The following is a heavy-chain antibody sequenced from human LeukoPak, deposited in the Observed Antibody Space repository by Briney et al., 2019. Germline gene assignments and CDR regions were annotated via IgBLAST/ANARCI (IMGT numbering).Heavy chain of an antibody. CDR1: GFTFSSYA. Sequence: GGSLRLSCAASGFTFSSYAMSWVRQAPGKGLEWVSAISGSGGSTYYADSMKGRFNISRDNSKNTVHLQTNSLRAEDTAVYYCARGALGIYGVALLPPDFDYWGQGTLVTVSS. V-gene: IGHV3-23*01. D-gene: IGHD3-3*01. CDR3: ARGALGIYGVALLPPDFDY. J-gene: IGHJ4*02. CDR2: ISGSGGST.